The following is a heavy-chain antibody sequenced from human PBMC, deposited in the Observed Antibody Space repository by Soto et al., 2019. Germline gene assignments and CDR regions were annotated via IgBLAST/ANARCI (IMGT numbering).Heavy chain of an antibody. CDR2: IKPDGSAK. V-gene: IGHV3-7*03. J-gene: IGHJ5*02. CDR1: GLTFSSYW. D-gene: IGHD3-3*01. CDR3: ARSITTLGVVTISDDNWFDP. Sequence: EGQLVESGGGLVQPGGSLRLSCEASGLTFSSYWMTWVRQAPGKGLEWVADIKPDGSAKYYVDSVEGRFTISRDNAKNSIDLEMNSLRVEDTAVYYCARSITTLGVVTISDDNWFDPWGQGTPVTVSS.